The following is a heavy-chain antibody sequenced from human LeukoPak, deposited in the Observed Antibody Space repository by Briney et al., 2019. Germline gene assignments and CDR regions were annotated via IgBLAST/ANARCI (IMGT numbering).Heavy chain of an antibody. CDR1: GGSFSGYY. Sequence: KASETLSLTCAVYGGSFSGYYWSWIRQPPGKGLEWIGEINHSGSTNYNPSLKSRVTISVDTSKNQFSLKLSSVTAADTAVYYCARAAMGYYYYGMDVWGQGTTVTVSS. CDR3: ARAAMGYYYYGMDV. CDR2: INHSGST. V-gene: IGHV4-34*01. D-gene: IGHD5-18*01. J-gene: IGHJ6*02.